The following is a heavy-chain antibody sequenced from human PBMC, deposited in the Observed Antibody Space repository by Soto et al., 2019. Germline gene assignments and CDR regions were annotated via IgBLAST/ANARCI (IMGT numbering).Heavy chain of an antibody. CDR1: GFTFSSYA. D-gene: IGHD2-2*01. CDR2: ISGSGGST. J-gene: IGHJ3*02. V-gene: IGHV3-23*01. CDR3: AKDDIVVVPAAQTPYDAFDI. Sequence: PGGSLRLSCAASGFTFSSYAMSWVRQAPGKGLEWVSAISGSGGSTYYADSVKGRFTISRDNSKNTLHLQMNSLRAEDTAVYYCAKDDIVVVPAAQTPYDAFDIWGQGTMVTVSS.